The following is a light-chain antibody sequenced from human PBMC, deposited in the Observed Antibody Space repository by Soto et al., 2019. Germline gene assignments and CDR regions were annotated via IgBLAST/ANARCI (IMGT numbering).Light chain of an antibody. J-gene: IGKJ2*01. Sequence: EIVMTQSPATMSVSPGERATLSCRASQSVSRNLAWYQQKPGQAPRLLIYGASTRATGIPARFSGSGSGTEFTLTISSLQSEDFAVYYCHQYNKWYTFGQGTKLEIK. CDR2: GAS. CDR3: HQYNKWYT. V-gene: IGKV3-15*01. CDR1: QSVSRN.